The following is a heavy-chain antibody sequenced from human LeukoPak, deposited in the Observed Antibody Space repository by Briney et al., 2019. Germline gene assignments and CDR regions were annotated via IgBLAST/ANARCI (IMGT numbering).Heavy chain of an antibody. CDR3: VRGTGY. J-gene: IGHJ4*02. CDR1: GFTFSTHV. CDR2: ISSNGDNT. V-gene: IGHV3-64D*06. Sequence: SGGSLRLSCSVSGFTFSTHVMHWVRQAPGKGLEYVSAISSNGDNTYYADSVKGRFTISRDNSKNTLYLQMSSLRADDTAVYYCVRGTGYWGQGTLVTVSS.